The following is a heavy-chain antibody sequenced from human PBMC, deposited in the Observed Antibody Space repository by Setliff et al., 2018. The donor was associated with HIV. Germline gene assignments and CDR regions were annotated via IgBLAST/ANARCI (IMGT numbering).Heavy chain of an antibody. Sequence: KTSETLSLTCAVYGGSFSGYYWSWIRQPPGKGLEWIGEINHSVNTNYNPSLKSRLIISVDTSKKQFSLKRRSVTAADTAIYYCARVPGYSSGSSYMEVWGKGTTVTVSS. CDR2: INHSVNT. V-gene: IGHV4-34*01. CDR3: ARVPGYSSGSSYMEV. CDR1: GGSFSGYY. J-gene: IGHJ6*03. D-gene: IGHD6-19*01.